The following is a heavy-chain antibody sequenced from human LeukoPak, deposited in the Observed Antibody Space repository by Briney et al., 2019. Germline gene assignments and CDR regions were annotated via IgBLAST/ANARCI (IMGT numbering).Heavy chain of an antibody. V-gene: IGHV4-4*07. CDR2: IYTNGRP. Sequence: SETLSLTCTVSGAPFSGYYWGWIRQAAGTGPEWNGRIYTNGRPDYNPSLRSRVTISVDTSKNQFSLKLSSMTAADTAVYYCAREAREYEGSGYQYGNWGQGTLVTVSS. J-gene: IGHJ4*02. CDR3: AREAREYEGSGYQYGN. D-gene: IGHD3-22*01. CDR1: GAPFSGYY.